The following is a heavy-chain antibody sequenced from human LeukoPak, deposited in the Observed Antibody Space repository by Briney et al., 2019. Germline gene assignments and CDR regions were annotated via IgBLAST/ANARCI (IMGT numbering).Heavy chain of an antibody. Sequence: PSETLSLTCAVYGGSFSSSNWWSWARQPPGKGLEWIGEIYHSGSTNYNPSLKSRVTISVDKSKNQFSLKLSSVTAADTAVYYCARDHEPSVIHYWGQGTLVTVSS. CDR2: IYHSGST. CDR1: GGSFSSSNW. V-gene: IGHV4-4*02. D-gene: IGHD3-16*02. CDR3: ARDHEPSVIHY. J-gene: IGHJ4*02.